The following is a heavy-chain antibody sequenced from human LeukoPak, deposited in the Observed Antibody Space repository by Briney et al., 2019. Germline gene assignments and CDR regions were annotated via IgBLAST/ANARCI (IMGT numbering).Heavy chain of an antibody. V-gene: IGHV4-59*08. CDR2: IYYSGST. J-gene: IGHJ3*02. D-gene: IGHD2-15*01. CDR3: ATTWWDDAFDI. CDR1: GGSISSYY. Sequence: SETLSLTCTVSGGSISSYYWSWIRQPPGKGLEWIGYIYYSGSTNYNPSLTSRVTISIDTSKNQFSLKLSSVTAADTAVYYCATTWWDDAFDIWGQGTMVTVSS.